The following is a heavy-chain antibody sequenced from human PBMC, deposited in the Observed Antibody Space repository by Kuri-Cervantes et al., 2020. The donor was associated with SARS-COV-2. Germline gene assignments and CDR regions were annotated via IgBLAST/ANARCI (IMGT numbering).Heavy chain of an antibody. CDR2: IIPILGIA. D-gene: IGHD2-2*02. CDR3: ARDPQRYCSSTSCYTGFDY. CDR1: GGTFSSYA. Sequence: SVKVSCKASGGTFSSYAISWVRQAPGQGLEWMGGIIPILGIANYAQKFQGRVTITADKSTSTAYMELSSLRSEDTAVYYCARDPQRYCSSTSCYTGFDYWGQGTLVTVSS. J-gene: IGHJ4*02. V-gene: IGHV1-69*10.